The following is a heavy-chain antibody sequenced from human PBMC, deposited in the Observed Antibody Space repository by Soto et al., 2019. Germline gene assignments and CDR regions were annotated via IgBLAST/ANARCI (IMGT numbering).Heavy chain of an antibody. CDR2: IYSGGST. V-gene: IGHV3-53*01. D-gene: IGHD6-6*01. J-gene: IGHJ6*02. Sequence: GGSLRLSCAASGFTVSSNYMSWVRQAPGKGLEWVSVIYSGGSTYYADSVEGRFTISRDNSKNTLYLQMNSLRAEDTAVYYCARDKPSSSSGYYYYGMDVWGQGTTVTVSS. CDR1: GFTVSSNY. CDR3: ARDKPSSSSGYYYYGMDV.